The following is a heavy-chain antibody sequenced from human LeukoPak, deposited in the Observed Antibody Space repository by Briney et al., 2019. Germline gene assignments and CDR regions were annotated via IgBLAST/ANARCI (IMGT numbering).Heavy chain of an antibody. Sequence: GRSLRLSCAASGFTFSSYAMHWVRQAPGKGLEWVAVISYDGSNKYYADSVKGRFTISRDNSKNTLYLQMNSLRAEDTAVYYCARVTTEWELLLGAFDIWGQGTMVTVSS. CDR1: GFTFSSYA. D-gene: IGHD1-26*01. V-gene: IGHV3-30-3*01. CDR2: ISYDGSNK. CDR3: ARVTTEWELLLGAFDI. J-gene: IGHJ3*02.